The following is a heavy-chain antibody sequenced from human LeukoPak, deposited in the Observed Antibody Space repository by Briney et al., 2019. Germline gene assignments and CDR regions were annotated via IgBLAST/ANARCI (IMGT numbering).Heavy chain of an antibody. CDR2: LYYSGWST. CDR1: GGSISSSYYY. Sequence: SETLSLTCTVSGGSISSSYYYWGWVRQPPGKGLEWIGSLYYSGWSTYYNPSLKSRVTISVDTSKNQFSLKLNSVTAADTAVYYCARLGCSSASCYPGNWGQGTLVTVSS. D-gene: IGHD2-2*01. V-gene: IGHV4-39*01. CDR3: ARLGCSSASCYPGN. J-gene: IGHJ4*02.